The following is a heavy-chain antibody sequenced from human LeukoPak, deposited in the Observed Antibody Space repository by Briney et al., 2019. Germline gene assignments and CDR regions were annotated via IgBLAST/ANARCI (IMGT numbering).Heavy chain of an antibody. D-gene: IGHD3/OR15-3a*01. CDR3: ARGPTMVWTDYYYMDV. J-gene: IGHJ6*03. Sequence: GASVKVSCKASGDTFTSYDINWVPQATGQGVEWMGWMNPNIGNTGYAQKFQGRVTMTRNTSISTAYMELSSLRSEDTAVYYCARGPTMVWTDYYYMDVWGKGTRVSVSS. V-gene: IGHV1-8*01. CDR1: GDTFTSYD. CDR2: MNPNIGNT.